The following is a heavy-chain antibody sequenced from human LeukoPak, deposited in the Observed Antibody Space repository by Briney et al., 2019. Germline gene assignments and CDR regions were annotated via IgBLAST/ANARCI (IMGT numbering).Heavy chain of an antibody. D-gene: IGHD3/OR15-3a*01. J-gene: IGHJ3*02. CDR2: IYEGGDI. CDR1: GFTVSRTY. Sequence: PGGSLRLSCAALGFTVSRTYMRWVRQAPGKGLEWVSVIYEGGDIYYADSVRGRFAIFRDNSKNTVYLQMNGLRGEDTAVYYCARDPSGTGTGFDIWGQGTMVTVSS. CDR3: ARDPSGTGTGFDI. V-gene: IGHV3-66*01.